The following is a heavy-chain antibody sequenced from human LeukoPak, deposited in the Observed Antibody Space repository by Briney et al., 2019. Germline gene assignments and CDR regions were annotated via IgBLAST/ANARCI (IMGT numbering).Heavy chain of an antibody. CDR1: GFSFSTYS. J-gene: IGHJ4*02. CDR2: VSGTSEYI. D-gene: IGHD6-19*01. V-gene: IGHV3-21*06. Sequence: GGSLRLSCVASGFSFSTYSMIWVRQAPGKGLEWVSSVSGTSEYIYYADSVRGRFTISRDNAKNTVYLQMNSLRAEDTAAYYCARWYSSGWYSDYWGQGTLVTVSS. CDR3: ARWYSSGWYSDY.